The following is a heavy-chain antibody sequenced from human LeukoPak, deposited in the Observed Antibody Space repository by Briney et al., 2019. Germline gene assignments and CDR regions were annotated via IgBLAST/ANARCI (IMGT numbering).Heavy chain of an antibody. CDR1: GYTFTGYY. Sequence: ASVKVSCKASGYTFTGYYMHWVRQAPGQGLEWMGWINPNSGGTNYAQKFQGRVTMTRDTSISTAYMELSRLRSDDTAVYYCARTVIHALRQNGGYYYYYCMDVWGKGTTVTVSS. J-gene: IGHJ6*03. CDR2: INPNSGGT. CDR3: ARTVIHALRQNGGYYYYYCMDV. V-gene: IGHV1-2*02. D-gene: IGHD3-16*01.